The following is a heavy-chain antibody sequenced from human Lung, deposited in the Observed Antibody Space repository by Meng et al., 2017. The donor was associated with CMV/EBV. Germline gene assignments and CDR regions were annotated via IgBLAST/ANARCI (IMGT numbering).Heavy chain of an antibody. Sequence: GGSLRLSCAASGFTFSSYGMHWVRQAPGKGLEWVAIIWYDGSNKYYADSVKGRFPISRDNPRNTLYLQMNSLRAEDTAVCYFAKGGNSVLGIDYWGQGTLVTVSS. D-gene: IGHD3-16*01. CDR1: GFTFSSYG. J-gene: IGHJ4*02. V-gene: IGHV3-33*06. CDR3: AKGGNSVLGIDY. CDR2: IWYDGSNK.